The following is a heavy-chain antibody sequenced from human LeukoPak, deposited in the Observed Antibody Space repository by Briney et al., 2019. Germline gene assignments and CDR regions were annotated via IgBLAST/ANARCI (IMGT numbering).Heavy chain of an antibody. CDR3: ASSRPYYDILTGQSDDAFDI. J-gene: IGHJ3*02. Sequence: PSETLSLTCTVSGGSLSSYYWSWIRQPPGKGLEWIGYITYSGTTNYNPSLNSRVTISVDTSKNQFSLKLTSVTAADTAFYYCASSRPYYDILTGQSDDAFDIWDRGTMVTVSS. D-gene: IGHD3-9*01. CDR2: ITYSGTT. V-gene: IGHV4-59*01. CDR1: GGSLSSYY.